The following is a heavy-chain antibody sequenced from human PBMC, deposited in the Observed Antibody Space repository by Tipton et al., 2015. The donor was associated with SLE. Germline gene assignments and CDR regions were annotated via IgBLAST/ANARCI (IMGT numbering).Heavy chain of an antibody. CDR2: IIPIFGTT. CDR3: ARGAAAGTLGYYYGLDV. J-gene: IGHJ6*02. D-gene: IGHD6-13*01. Sequence: QLVQSGAEVKKPGSSVKVSCKASGGTFSSYSITWVRQAPGQGLEWMGGIIPIFGTTNYAQKFQGRVTITADESTSTAYMELRSLRPDDTAVYYCARGAAAGTLGYYYGLDVWGQGTTVTVSS. CDR1: GGTFSSYS. V-gene: IGHV1-69*01.